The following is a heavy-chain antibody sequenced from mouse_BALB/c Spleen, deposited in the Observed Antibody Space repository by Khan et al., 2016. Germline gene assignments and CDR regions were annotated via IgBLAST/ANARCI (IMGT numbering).Heavy chain of an antibody. CDR1: GFTFSDYY. CDR3: AGPRDYAWFAY. J-gene: IGHJ3*01. D-gene: IGHD2-4*01. V-gene: IGHV5-12*02. Sequence: EVELVESGGGLVQPGGSLKLSCATSGFTFSDYYMYWVRQTPEKRLEWVAYISNGGGSTYYPDTVKGRFTISRDHAKNTLYLQMSRLKSEDTAMYYCAGPRDYAWFAYWGQGTLVTVSA. CDR2: ISNGGGST.